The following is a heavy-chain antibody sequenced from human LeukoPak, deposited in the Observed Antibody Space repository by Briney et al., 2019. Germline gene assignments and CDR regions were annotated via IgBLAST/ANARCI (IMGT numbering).Heavy chain of an antibody. Sequence: PGGSLRLSCAASGFTFTTSGMRCVRQGPGKGLEWVAVIWHDGNTQYYADSVKGRFTISRDNSKNTLYLQMNGLRVEDTAIYYCARPNSVSGRLWYLALWGLGTFVTVSS. V-gene: IGHV3-33*01. CDR1: GFTFTTSG. CDR2: IWHDGNTQ. J-gene: IGHJ2*01. D-gene: IGHD6-19*01. CDR3: ARPNSVSGRLWYLAL.